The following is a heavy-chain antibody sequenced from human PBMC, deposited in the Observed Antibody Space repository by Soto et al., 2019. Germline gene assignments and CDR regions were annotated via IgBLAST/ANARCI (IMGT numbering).Heavy chain of an antibody. Sequence: ASVKVSCKASGYTFTSYGINWVRQAPGQGLEWMGRISAYDGNANYAQKLQGRVTITADKSTSTAYMELSSLRSEDTAVYYCARTIVATIPNLYYFDYWGQGTPVTVSS. V-gene: IGHV1-18*01. CDR2: ISAYDGNA. J-gene: IGHJ4*02. CDR1: GYTFTSYG. CDR3: ARTIVATIPNLYYFDY. D-gene: IGHD5-12*01.